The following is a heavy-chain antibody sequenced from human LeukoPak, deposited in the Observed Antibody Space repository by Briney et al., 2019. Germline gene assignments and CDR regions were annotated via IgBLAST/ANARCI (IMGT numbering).Heavy chain of an antibody. J-gene: IGHJ6*03. D-gene: IGHD3-10*01. V-gene: IGHV1-69*05. Sequence: SVKVSCKASGGTFSSYAISWVRQAPGQGLEWMGGIIPIFGTANYAQKFQGRVTITTDESTSTAYMELSSLRSEDTAVYYCASGVYYYGSGSYYNEDYYYYYMDVWGKGTTVTVSS. CDR2: IIPIFGTA. CDR1: GGTFSSYA. CDR3: ASGVYYYGSGSYYNEDYYYYYMDV.